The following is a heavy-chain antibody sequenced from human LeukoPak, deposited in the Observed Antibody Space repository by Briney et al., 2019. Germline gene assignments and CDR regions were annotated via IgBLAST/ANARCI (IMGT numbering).Heavy chain of an antibody. Sequence: SETLSLTCTVSGGSISSSSYYWGWIRQPPGKGLEWIGSIYYSGSTYYNPSLKSRVTISVDTSKNQFSLKLSSVTAADTAVYYRASWAYSSSWYYFDYWGQGTLVTVSS. D-gene: IGHD6-13*01. V-gene: IGHV4-39*01. CDR2: IYYSGST. CDR1: GGSISSSSYY. CDR3: ASWAYSSSWYYFDY. J-gene: IGHJ4*02.